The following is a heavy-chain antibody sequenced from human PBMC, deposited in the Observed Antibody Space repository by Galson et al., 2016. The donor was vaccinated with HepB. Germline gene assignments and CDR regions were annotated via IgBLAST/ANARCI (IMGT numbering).Heavy chain of an antibody. CDR1: SSYA. J-gene: IGHJ6*02. CDR2: ISFDGSNK. V-gene: IGHV3-30-3*01. CDR3: ARGGPLYCRGGSCYSAYYGMDV. Sequence: SSYAMHWVRQAPGKGLEWVAVISFDGSNKYYADSVKGRFTISRDNAKNSLYLQMNSLRAEDTAVYYCARGGPLYCRGGSCYSAYYGMDVWGQGTTVTVSS. D-gene: IGHD2-15*01.